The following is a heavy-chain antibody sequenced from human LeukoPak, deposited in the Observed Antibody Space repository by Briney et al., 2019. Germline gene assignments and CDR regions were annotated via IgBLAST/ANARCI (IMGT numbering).Heavy chain of an antibody. J-gene: IGHJ4*02. CDR1: GGPVSSGSYY. V-gene: IGHV4-39*01. CDR3: ARQVLTQWLVRLPNYFDY. Sequence: SETLSLTCTVSGGPVSSGSYYWGWIRQPPGKGLEWIGSIYYSGSTYYNPSLKSRVTISVDTSKNQFSLKLSSVTAADTAVYYCARQVLTQWLVRLPNYFDYWGQGTLVTVSS. D-gene: IGHD6-19*01. CDR2: IYYSGST.